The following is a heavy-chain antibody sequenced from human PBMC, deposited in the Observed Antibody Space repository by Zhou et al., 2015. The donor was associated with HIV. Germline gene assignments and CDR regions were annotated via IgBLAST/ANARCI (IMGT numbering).Heavy chain of an antibody. D-gene: IGHD4-17*01. V-gene: IGHV1-69*01. CDR3: ARARDYGDYVGNWYFDL. J-gene: IGHJ2*01. Sequence: QVQLVQSGAEVKKPGSSVKVSCKASGGTFSSYAISWVRQAPGQGLEWMGGIIPIFGTANYAQKFQGRVTITADESTSTAYMELSSLRSEDTAVYYCARARDYGDYVGNWYFDLWGRGTLVTVSS. CDR2: IIPIFGTA. CDR1: GGTFSSYA.